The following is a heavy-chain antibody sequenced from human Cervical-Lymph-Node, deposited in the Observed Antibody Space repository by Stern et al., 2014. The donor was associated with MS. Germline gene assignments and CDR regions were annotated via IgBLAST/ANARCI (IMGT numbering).Heavy chain of an antibody. CDR1: GGIFRNYA. V-gene: IGHV1-69*01. D-gene: IGHD3-9*01. CDR3: ARGWSYDILTGYSY. J-gene: IGHJ4*02. Sequence: QVQLLQPGAEVKKPGSSVKVSCKASGGIFRNYAISWLRQAPGQGLEWMGGIIPLFGTANYAQKFQGRVTITADESTSTAYMELSSLRFEDTAVYYCARGWSYDILTGYSYWGQGTLVTVSS. CDR2: IIPLFGTA.